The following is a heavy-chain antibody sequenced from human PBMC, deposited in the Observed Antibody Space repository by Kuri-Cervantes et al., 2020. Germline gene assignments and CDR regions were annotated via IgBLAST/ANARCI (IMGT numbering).Heavy chain of an antibody. CDR2: LSGSGGST. V-gene: IGHV3-23*01. CDR1: GSTFSNYA. J-gene: IGHJ4*02. D-gene: IGHD2-8*02. Sequence: GGSLRLSCAASGSTFSNYAMSWVRQAPGKGLEWVSTLSGSGGSTYYADSVKGRFTISRDTSKNTVYLQVNSLRAEDTAVYYCAKCGFYCTGTTCASYFDYWGQGTLVTVSS. CDR3: AKCGFYCTGTTCASYFDY.